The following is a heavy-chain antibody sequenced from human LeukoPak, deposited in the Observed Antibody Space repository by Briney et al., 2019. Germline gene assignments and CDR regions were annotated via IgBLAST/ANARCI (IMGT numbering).Heavy chain of an antibody. J-gene: IGHJ4*02. CDR2: IKQDGSEK. D-gene: IGHD3-22*01. V-gene: IGHV3-7*04. CDR1: GFTFSSYW. Sequence: GGSLRLSCAASGFTFSSYWMSWVRQAPGKGLEWVANIKQDGSEKYYVDSVKGRFTISRDNAKNSLYLQMNSLRAEDTAVYYCARGSRYYYDSNGYPFDYWGQGTLVTVSS. CDR3: ARGSRYYYDSNGYPFDY.